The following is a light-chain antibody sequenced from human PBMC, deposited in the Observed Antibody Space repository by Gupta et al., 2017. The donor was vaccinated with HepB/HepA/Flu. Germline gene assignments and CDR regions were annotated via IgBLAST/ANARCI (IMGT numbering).Light chain of an antibody. CDR1: SSNIGENT. J-gene: IGLJ2*01. CDR2: SNN. CDR3: AAWDDSLSGVV. Sequence: QSVLTQPPSVSETPGQRVTISCSGSSSNIGENTVNWYQQLPGTAPKVLIYSNNQRSSGVPDRFSGSKSGTSASLAISGLQSDDEADYYCAAWDDSLSGVVFGGGTKLTVL. V-gene: IGLV1-44*01.